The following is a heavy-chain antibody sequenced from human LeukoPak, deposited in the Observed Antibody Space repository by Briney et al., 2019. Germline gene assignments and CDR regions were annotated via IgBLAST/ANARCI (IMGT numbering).Heavy chain of an antibody. J-gene: IGHJ4*02. CDR1: GFTFSSFS. Sequence: GGSLRLSCAASGFTFSSFSMNWVRQAPGKGLEWVGIMSNSGENTFYGEAVKGRFTISRDNSQNTLYLQMNSLRPEDTAVYYCAKGGASVTRYVDYWGQGTLVTVSS. CDR3: AKGGASVTRYVDY. V-gene: IGHV3-30*18. CDR2: MSNSGENT. D-gene: IGHD4-17*01.